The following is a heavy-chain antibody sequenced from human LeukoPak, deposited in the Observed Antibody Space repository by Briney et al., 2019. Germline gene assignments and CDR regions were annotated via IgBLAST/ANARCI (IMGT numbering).Heavy chain of an antibody. CDR1: GGSISSSNW. Sequence: SGTLSLTCAVSGGSISSSNWWSWVRQPPGKGLEWIGEISHSGSTNYNPSLKSRVTISIDTSKNQFSLKLSSVTAADTAVYYCARDGRFPPEVLPRYFDSWGQGTLVTVSS. CDR2: ISHSGST. V-gene: IGHV4-4*02. D-gene: IGHD1-14*01. J-gene: IGHJ4*02. CDR3: ARDGRFPPEVLPRYFDS.